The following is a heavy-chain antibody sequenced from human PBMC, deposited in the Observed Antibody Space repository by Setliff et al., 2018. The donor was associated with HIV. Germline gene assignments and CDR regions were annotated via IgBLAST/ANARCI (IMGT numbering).Heavy chain of an antibody. CDR3: AKDPRAAVATICDY. J-gene: IGHJ4*02. Sequence: GGSLRLSCAASGFTFSSYAMSWVRQAPGKGLEWVSAISGSGGSTDYADSVKGRFTISRDNSKNTLYLQMNSLRAEDTAVDYCAKDPRAAVATICDYWGQGTLVTVSS. V-gene: IGHV3-23*01. CDR2: ISGSGGST. CDR1: GFTFSSYA. D-gene: IGHD5-12*01.